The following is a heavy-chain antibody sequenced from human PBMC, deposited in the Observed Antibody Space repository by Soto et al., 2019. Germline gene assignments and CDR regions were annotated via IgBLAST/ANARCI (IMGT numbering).Heavy chain of an antibody. CDR3: AIDSVWTFDS. J-gene: IGHJ4*02. V-gene: IGHV3-33*01. D-gene: IGHD2-21*01. Sequence: QVQLVESGGGVVQPGTSLRLSCAASGFTFRNYGMHWVRQAPGKGLEWVAIIRYDENNKYYADSVKGRFTISRDNSKNTLYLQMNSLRAEDTAVYYCAIDSVWTFDSWGQGTLVTVSS. CDR2: IRYDENNK. CDR1: GFTFRNYG.